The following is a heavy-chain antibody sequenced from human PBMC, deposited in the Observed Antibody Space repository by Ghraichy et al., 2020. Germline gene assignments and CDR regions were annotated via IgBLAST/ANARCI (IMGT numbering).Heavy chain of an antibody. J-gene: IGHJ6*02. CDR2: INPNSGGT. V-gene: IGHV1-2*02. CDR1: GYTFTGYY. CDR3: ARGISSPLVPAAYYYYYGMDV. Sequence: ASVKVSCKASGYTFTGYYMHWVRQAPGQGLEWMGWINPNSGGTNYAQKFQGRVTMTRDTSISTAYMEMSRLRFDDTAVYYCARGISSPLVPAAYYYYYGMDVWGQGTTATVSS. D-gene: IGHD2-2*01.